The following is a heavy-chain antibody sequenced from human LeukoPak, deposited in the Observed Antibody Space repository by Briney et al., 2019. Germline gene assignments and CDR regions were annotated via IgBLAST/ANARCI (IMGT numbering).Heavy chain of an antibody. CDR2: INHSGST. D-gene: IGHD2-21*02. J-gene: IGHJ6*02. Sequence: KPSETLSLTCAVYGGSFSGYYWSWIRQPPGKGLEWIGEINHSGSTNYNPSLKSRVTISVDTSKNQFSLKLSSVTAADTAVYYCARQVTLYYYYYYGMDVWGQGTTVTVSS. CDR3: ARQVTLYYYYYYGMDV. CDR1: GGSFSGYY. V-gene: IGHV4-34*01.